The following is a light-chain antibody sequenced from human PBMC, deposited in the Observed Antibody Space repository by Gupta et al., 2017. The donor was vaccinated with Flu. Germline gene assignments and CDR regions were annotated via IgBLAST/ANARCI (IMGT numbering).Light chain of an antibody. Sequence: DIQLTQSPSFLSASVGDRVTITCRASQGISNYLAWYQEKPGEAPKLLIYAASTLQSGVPSRFSGSGSGAXFTLTIXSLQPEDFATYSCQQLTGYPFTFGXGTKVDLK. CDR2: AAS. CDR1: QGISNY. CDR3: QQLTGYPFT. V-gene: IGKV1-9*01. J-gene: IGKJ3*01.